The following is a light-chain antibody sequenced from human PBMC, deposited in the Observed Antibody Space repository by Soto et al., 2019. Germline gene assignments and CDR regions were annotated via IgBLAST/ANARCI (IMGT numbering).Light chain of an antibody. V-gene: IGLV2-23*02. CDR2: EVI. J-gene: IGLJ2*01. CDR1: SSDVGNYNL. Sequence: SALTQPASVSGSPGQSITISCTGTSSDVGNYNLVSWYQQVPGKAPKLIIYEVIQRPSGVSNRFSGSKSGNTASLTISGLQAEDEGDYYCCSYAGSTALFGGGTQLTVL. CDR3: CSYAGSTAL.